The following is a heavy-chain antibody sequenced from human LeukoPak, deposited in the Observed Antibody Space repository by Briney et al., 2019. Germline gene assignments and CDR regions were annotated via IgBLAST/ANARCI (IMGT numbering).Heavy chain of an antibody. Sequence: ASVKVSCKASGGTFSSYAISWVRQAPGQGLDWMGRIIPIFGTANYAQKFQGRVTITTDESTSTAYMELSSLRSEDTAVYYCARDLYYYDSSGYYSEYFDYWGQGTLVTVSS. CDR2: IIPIFGTA. J-gene: IGHJ4*02. CDR3: ARDLYYYDSSGYYSEYFDY. V-gene: IGHV1-69*05. CDR1: GGTFSSYA. D-gene: IGHD3-22*01.